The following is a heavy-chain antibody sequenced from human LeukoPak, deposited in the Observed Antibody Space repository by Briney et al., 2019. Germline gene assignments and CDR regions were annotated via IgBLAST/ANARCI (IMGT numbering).Heavy chain of an antibody. Sequence: PSETLSLTCTVSGGSISSGSYYWSWIRQPAGKGLEWIGRIYTSGSTNYNPSLKSRVTISVDTSKNQFSLELSSVTAADTAVYYCAREPYYYDSSGYCWGQGTLVTVSS. V-gene: IGHV4-61*02. CDR1: GGSISSGSYY. CDR3: AREPYYYDSSGYC. CDR2: IYTSGST. J-gene: IGHJ4*02. D-gene: IGHD3-22*01.